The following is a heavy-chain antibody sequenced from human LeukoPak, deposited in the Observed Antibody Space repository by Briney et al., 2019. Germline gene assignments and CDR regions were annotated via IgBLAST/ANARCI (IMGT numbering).Heavy chain of an antibody. J-gene: IGHJ3*02. Sequence: PGGSLRLSCAASGFTFSSYAMSWVRQAPGKGLEWVSAISGSGGSTYYADSVKGRFTISRDNSKNTLYLQMNSLRAEDTAVYYFANPLYCSGGSCYVGRHDAFDIWGQGTMVTVSS. CDR1: GFTFSSYA. D-gene: IGHD2-15*01. CDR2: ISGSGGST. CDR3: ANPLYCSGGSCYVGRHDAFDI. V-gene: IGHV3-23*01.